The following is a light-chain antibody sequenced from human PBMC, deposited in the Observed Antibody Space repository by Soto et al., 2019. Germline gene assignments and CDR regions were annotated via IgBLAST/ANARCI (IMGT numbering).Light chain of an antibody. CDR3: HQYDHWPQT. CDR2: GAS. V-gene: IGKV3-15*01. Sequence: EVVMTQSPATLSVSAGERATLSCGASQSVRTYLAWYQQKPGQAPRLLIHGASTGAPGIPARFSGSGSGTDFTLTISSLQSEDFAVYYCHQYDHWPQTFGQGTKV. CDR1: QSVRTY. J-gene: IGKJ1*01.